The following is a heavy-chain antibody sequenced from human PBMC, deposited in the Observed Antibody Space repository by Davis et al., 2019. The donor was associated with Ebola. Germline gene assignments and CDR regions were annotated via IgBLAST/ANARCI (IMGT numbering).Heavy chain of an antibody. J-gene: IGHJ1*01. CDR2: IRSKANSYAT. V-gene: IGHV3-73*01. D-gene: IGHD3-22*01. Sequence: GESLKISCAASGFTFSGSAMHWVRQASGKGLEWVGRIRSKANSYATAYAASVKGRFTISRDNAKNSLYLQMNSLRAEDTAVYYCASVVTEGGLQHWGQGTLVTVSS. CDR1: GFTFSGSA. CDR3: ASVVTEGGLQH.